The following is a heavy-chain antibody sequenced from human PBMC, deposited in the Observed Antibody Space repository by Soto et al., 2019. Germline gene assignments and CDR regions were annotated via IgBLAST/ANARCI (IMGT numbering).Heavy chain of an antibody. CDR1: GYTFTSYG. CDR2: ISAYNGNT. V-gene: IGHV1-18*04. J-gene: IGHJ5*02. CDR3: ARDPPYCSSTTCNWFAP. Sequence: QVQLVQSGAEVKKPGASVKVSCKASGYTFTSYGISWVRQAPGQGLEWMGWISAYNGNTNYAQKLQGRVTMTTDTSTSTAYMELRSLRSDDTAVYYCARDPPYCSSTTCNWFAPWGQGTLVTVSS. D-gene: IGHD2-15*01.